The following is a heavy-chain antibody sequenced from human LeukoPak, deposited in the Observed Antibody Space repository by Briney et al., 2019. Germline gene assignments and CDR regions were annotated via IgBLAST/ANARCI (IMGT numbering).Heavy chain of an antibody. CDR1: GFTFDDYA. CDR3: AKDTGYCSGGSCYPLDY. Sequence: PGGSLRLSCAASGFTFDDYAMHWFRQSPGKGLEWVSLISGDGGSTYYADSLKGRFTISRDNSKTSLYLQMNSLRTEDTALYSCAKDTGYCSGGSCYPLDYWGQGTLVTVSS. J-gene: IGHJ4*02. V-gene: IGHV3-43*02. D-gene: IGHD2-15*01. CDR2: ISGDGGST.